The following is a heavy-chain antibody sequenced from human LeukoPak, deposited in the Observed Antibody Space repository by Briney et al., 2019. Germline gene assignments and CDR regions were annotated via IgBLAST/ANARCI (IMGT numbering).Heavy chain of an antibody. CDR2: IYTSGST. D-gene: IGHD6-6*01. Sequence: PSETLSLTCTVPGGSISSYYWSWIRQPAGKGLEWIGRIYTSGSTNYNPSLKSRVTISVDKSKNQFSLKLSSVTAADTAVYYCARVIAARLQYYYYYYMDVWGKGTTVTVSS. CDR3: ARVIAARLQYYYYYYMDV. CDR1: GGSISSYY. V-gene: IGHV4-4*07. J-gene: IGHJ6*03.